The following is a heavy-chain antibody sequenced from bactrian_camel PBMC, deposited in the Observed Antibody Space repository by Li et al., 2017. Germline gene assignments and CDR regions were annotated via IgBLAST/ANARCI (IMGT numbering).Heavy chain of an antibody. J-gene: IGHJ4*01. Sequence: HVQLVESGGGSVQTGGSLILVCAASRGASAPRFHSMAWFRQAPGKEREGVAAIGQHGDTSYADSVKGRFTISKDNAENTLYLQMNDLKPEDTAMYYCAADWTLRTLTVVADVMYWGQGTQVTVS. V-gene: IGHV3S53*01. CDR2: IGQHGDT. D-gene: IGHD6*01. CDR3: AADWTLRTLTVVADVMY. CDR1: RGASAPRFHS.